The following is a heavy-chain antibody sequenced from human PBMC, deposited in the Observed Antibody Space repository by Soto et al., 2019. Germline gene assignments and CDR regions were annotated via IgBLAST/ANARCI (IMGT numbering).Heavy chain of an antibody. CDR2: ISAYNGNT. V-gene: IGHV1-18*04. CDR1: GYTFTSYG. D-gene: IGHD3-9*01. J-gene: IGHJ4*02. Sequence: GPSVKVSCKASGYTFTSYGISWVRQAPGQGLEWMGWISAYNGNTNYAQKLQGRVTMTTDTSTSTAYMELRSLRSDDTAVYYCARSVEGYFDWLLYGAKFDYWGQGTLVTVSS. CDR3: ARSVEGYFDWLLYGAKFDY.